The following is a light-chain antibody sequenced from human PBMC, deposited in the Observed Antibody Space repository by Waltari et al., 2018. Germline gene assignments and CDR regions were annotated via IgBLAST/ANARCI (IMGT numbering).Light chain of an antibody. J-gene: IGKJ5*01. CDR1: RSVSKN. CDR3: QQHSNWPPSIT. CDR2: GAS. V-gene: IGKV3-15*01. Sequence: EIVLTQSPATQSASPGETATLSCRAGRSVSKNLAWYQQKPGQAPRLLIYGASTRATGIPARFSGSGSGREFTLTISSLEPEDFTVYYCQQHSNWPPSITFGQGTRLE.